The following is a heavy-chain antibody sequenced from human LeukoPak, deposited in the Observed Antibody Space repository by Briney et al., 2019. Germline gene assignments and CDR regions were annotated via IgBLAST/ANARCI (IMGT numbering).Heavy chain of an antibody. V-gene: IGHV1-2*02. CDR2: VNPNGGAT. J-gene: IGHJ4*02. CDR3: ARSSITVVRGAYEIFDY. CDR1: GYTFTGHY. D-gene: IGHD3-10*01. Sequence: ASVKVSCKASGYTFTGHYIQWVRQAPGQGLEWMGWVNPNGGATNYEQSFQDRVALTRDTSINTAYMELTMLTSDDTAVYYCARSSITVVRGAYEIFDYWGQGTLVTVSS.